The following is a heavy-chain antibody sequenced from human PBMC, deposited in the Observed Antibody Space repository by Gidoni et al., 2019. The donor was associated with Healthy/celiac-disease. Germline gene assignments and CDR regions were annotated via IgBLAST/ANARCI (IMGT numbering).Heavy chain of an antibody. D-gene: IGHD3-22*01. CDR1: GGTFSSYA. Sequence: QVQLVQSGAEVKKPGSSVKVSCKASGGTFSSYAISWGRQAPGQGLEWMGGIIPIFGTANYAQKFQGRVTITADESTSTAYMELSSLRSEDTAVYYCASPTGPDSSGYYYYYYYGMDVWGQGTTVTVSS. CDR2: IIPIFGTA. CDR3: ASPTGPDSSGYYYYYYYGMDV. J-gene: IGHJ6*02. V-gene: IGHV1-69*01.